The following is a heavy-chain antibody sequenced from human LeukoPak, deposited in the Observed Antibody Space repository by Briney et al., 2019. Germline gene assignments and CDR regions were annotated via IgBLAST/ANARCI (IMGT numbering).Heavy chain of an antibody. CDR3: ARGYYDSSGYYYGLGAFDI. CDR2: IYYSGST. CDR1: GGSISSYY. Sequence: SETLSLTCTVSGGSISSYYWSWIRQPPGKGLEWIGYIYYSGSTNYNPSLKSRVTISVDTSKNQFSLKLSSVTAADTAVYYCARGYYDSSGYYYGLGAFDIWGQGTMVTVSS. D-gene: IGHD3-22*01. V-gene: IGHV4-59*12. J-gene: IGHJ3*02.